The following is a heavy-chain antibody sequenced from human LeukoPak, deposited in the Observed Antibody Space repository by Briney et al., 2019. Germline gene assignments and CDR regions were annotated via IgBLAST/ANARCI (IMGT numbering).Heavy chain of an antibody. CDR2: IFHSGST. CDR3: ARRRQLGPKVFDY. CDR1: GYSISSGYY. J-gene: IGHJ4*02. D-gene: IGHD1-1*01. V-gene: IGHV4-38-2*01. Sequence: SETLSLTCAVSGYSISSGYYWGWIRQPPGKGLEWIGTIFHSGSTYYTPSLKSHVIMSVDTSKNQFSLKLTSVTAADTAVYFCARRRQLGPKVFDYWGQGILVTVSS.